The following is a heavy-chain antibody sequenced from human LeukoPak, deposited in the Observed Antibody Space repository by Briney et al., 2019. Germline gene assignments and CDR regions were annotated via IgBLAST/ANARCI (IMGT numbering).Heavy chain of an antibody. J-gene: IGHJ4*02. CDR2: INPNSGGT. V-gene: IGHV1-2*02. CDR3: ARADYDFWSGYYDY. D-gene: IGHD3-3*01. CDR1: GYTFTSYY. Sequence: GASVKVSCKASGYTFTSYYMHWVRQVPGQGLEWMGWINPNSGGTNYAQKFQGRVTMTRDTSISTAYMELSRLRSDDTAVYYCARADYDFWSGYYDYWGQGTLVTVSS.